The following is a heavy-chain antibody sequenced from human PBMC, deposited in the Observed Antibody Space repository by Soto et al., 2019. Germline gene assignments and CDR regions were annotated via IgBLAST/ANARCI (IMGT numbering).Heavy chain of an antibody. CDR3: ARDPPLLPSIHAFDI. CDR1: GGSISSGDYY. V-gene: IGHV4-30-4*01. J-gene: IGHJ3*02. D-gene: IGHD2-21*01. CDR2: IYYSGST. Sequence: SETLSLTCTVSGGSISSGDYYWSWIRQPPGKGLEWIGYIYYSGSTYYNPSLKSRVTISVDTSKNQFSLKLSSVTAADTAVYYCARDPPLLPSIHAFDIWGQGTMVTVSS.